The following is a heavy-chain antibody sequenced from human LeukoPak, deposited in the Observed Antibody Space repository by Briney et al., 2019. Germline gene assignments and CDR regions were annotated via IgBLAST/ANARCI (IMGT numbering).Heavy chain of an antibody. CDR2: TYYRSKWYN. Sequence: SQTLSLTCAISGDSVSSNSAAWNWIRQSPSRGLEWLGRTYYRSKWYNDYAVSVKSRITINPDTSKNQFSLQLNSVTPEDTAVYYCAREYKYSSGWHGNFDYWGQGTLVTVSS. CDR1: GDSVSSNSAA. J-gene: IGHJ4*02. V-gene: IGHV6-1*01. CDR3: AREYKYSSGWHGNFDY. D-gene: IGHD6-19*01.